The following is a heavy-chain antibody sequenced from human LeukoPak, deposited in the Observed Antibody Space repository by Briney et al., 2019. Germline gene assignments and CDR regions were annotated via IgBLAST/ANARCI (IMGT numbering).Heavy chain of an antibody. CDR1: GYTFTSYA. CDR3: AREFEPYDSSGYYRFDY. J-gene: IGHJ4*02. V-gene: IGHV1-3*01. D-gene: IGHD3-22*01. CDR2: INAGNGNT. Sequence: ASVKVSCKASGYTFTSYAMHWVRQAPGQRLEWMGWINAGNGNTKYSQKFQGRVTITADESTSTAYMELSSLRSEDTAVYYCAREFEPYDSSGYYRFDYWGQGTLVTVSS.